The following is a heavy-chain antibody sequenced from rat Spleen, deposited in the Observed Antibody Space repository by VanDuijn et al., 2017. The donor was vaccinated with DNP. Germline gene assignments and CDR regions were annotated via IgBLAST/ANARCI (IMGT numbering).Heavy chain of an antibody. J-gene: IGHJ3*01. CDR2: INMGSGGT. V-gene: IGHV1-43*01. D-gene: IGHD1-8*01. CDR3: TSSNNWFGY. Sequence: QVQLQQSGAEVAKPGSSVRISCKASGYTFTSYYISWIKQTTGQGLEYIGYINMGSGGTNYHEKFKGKATLTVDKSSSTAFMQLSSLTPDDSAVYYCTSSNNWFGYWGQGTLVTVSS. CDR1: GYTFTSYY.